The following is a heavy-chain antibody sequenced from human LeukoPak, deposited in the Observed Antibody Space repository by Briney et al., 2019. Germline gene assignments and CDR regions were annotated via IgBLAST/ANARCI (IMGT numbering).Heavy chain of an antibody. Sequence: GGSLRLSCAASGFTFSTYWMHWARQAPGKGLVWVSRISSDGSITGYADSVKGRFTISRDNAKNTLYLQMNSLRAEDTAVYYCARHLNYYLDYWGQGTLVTVPS. CDR1: GFTFSTYW. D-gene: IGHD3-10*01. J-gene: IGHJ4*02. V-gene: IGHV3-74*01. CDR2: ISSDGSIT. CDR3: ARHLNYYLDY.